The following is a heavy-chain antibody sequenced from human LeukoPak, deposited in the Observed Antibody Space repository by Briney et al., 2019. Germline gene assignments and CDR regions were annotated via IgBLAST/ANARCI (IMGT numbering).Heavy chain of an antibody. Sequence: QPGGSLRLSCAASGFTFSSYWMHWVRHTPGKGLVWVSRIKGDGSSTSYADSVKGRFTISRDNAKNTLYLQMNSLRAEDTAVYYCAEDLYGSGSSGMDVWGQGTTVTVSS. J-gene: IGHJ6*02. CDR1: GFTFSSYW. CDR2: IKGDGSST. CDR3: AEDLYGSGSSGMDV. D-gene: IGHD3-10*01. V-gene: IGHV3-74*01.